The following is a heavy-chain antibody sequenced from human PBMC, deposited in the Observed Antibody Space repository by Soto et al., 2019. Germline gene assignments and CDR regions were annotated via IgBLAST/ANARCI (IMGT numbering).Heavy chain of an antibody. J-gene: IGHJ4*02. Sequence: SETLSLTCAVSGGSISSGGYSWSWIRQPPGKGLEWIGEINHSGSTNYNPSLKSRVTISVDTSKNQFSLKLSSVTAADTAVYYCARVGATLAYFDYWGQGTLVTVSS. CDR2: INHSGST. CDR3: ARVGATLAYFDY. D-gene: IGHD1-26*01. V-gene: IGHV4-30-2*01. CDR1: GGSISSGGYS.